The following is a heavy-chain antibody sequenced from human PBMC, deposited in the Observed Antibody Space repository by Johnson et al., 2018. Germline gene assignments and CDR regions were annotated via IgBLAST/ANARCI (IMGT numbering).Heavy chain of an antibody. J-gene: IGHJ3*01. Sequence: QVQLVQSGGGVVQPGRSLRLSCAASGFTFSDYGMHWVRQAPGKGLEWLAVISYHGSSNYYADSVKGRFTISRDNSKNTLYLQMNSLRAEDTAVYHCAKDPKDGYNHAWSFDLWGQGSMVTVSS. CDR1: GFTFSDYG. D-gene: IGHD5-24*01. CDR3: AKDPKDGYNHAWSFDL. CDR2: ISYHGSSN. V-gene: IGHV3-30*18.